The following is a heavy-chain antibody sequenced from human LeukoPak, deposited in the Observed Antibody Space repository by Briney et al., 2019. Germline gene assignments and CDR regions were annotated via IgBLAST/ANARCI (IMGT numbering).Heavy chain of an antibody. Sequence: GGSLRLSCAASGFTFNNYGMHWVCQAPGKGLEWVTLIQPDGNDKYYADSVKGRFTVSRDDSKNTLYLQLNSLRAEDTAVYYCAKRDAVTEFDYWGQGTLVTVSS. J-gene: IGHJ4*02. CDR3: AKRDAVTEFDY. D-gene: IGHD2-21*02. V-gene: IGHV3-30*02. CDR2: IQPDGNDK. CDR1: GFTFNNYG.